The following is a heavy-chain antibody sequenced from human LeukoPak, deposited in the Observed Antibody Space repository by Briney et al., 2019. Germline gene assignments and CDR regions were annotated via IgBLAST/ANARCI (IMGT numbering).Heavy chain of an antibody. D-gene: IGHD6-19*01. CDR3: ARVGSNQWLDY. V-gene: IGHV3-48*01. Sequence: GGSLRLSCAASGFAFSSYAMSWVRQAPGKGLEWVSYISGGSSTIYNADSVKGRFTISRDNAKNLLYLLMDTLRAEDTAVYYCARVGSNQWLDYWGQGTLVTVSS. J-gene: IGHJ4*02. CDR2: ISGGSSTI. CDR1: GFAFSSYA.